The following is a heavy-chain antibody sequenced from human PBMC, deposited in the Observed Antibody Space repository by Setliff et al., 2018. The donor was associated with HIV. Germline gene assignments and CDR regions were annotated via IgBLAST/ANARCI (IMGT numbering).Heavy chain of an antibody. Sequence: ASVKVSCKASGYTFTSYYIHWVRQAPGQGLEWMGRINPSGGSTSYAQKFQGRVTMTRDTSTSTVYMELSSLRSEDTAMYYCARVSPDYGSGYFYWGQGTLVTVSS. CDR3: ARVSPDYGSGYFY. CDR2: INPSGGST. CDR1: GYTFTSYY. V-gene: IGHV1-46*01. J-gene: IGHJ4*02. D-gene: IGHD3-10*01.